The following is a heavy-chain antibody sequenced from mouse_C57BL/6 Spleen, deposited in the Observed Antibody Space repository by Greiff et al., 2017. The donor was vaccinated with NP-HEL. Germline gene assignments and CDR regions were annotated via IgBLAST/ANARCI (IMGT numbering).Heavy chain of an antibody. CDR1: GFTFSSYG. D-gene: IGHD1-1*01. Sequence: EVMLVESGGDLVKPGGSLKLSCAASGFTFSSYGMSWVRQTPDKRLEWVATISSGGSYTYYPDSVKGRFTISRDNAKNTLYLQMSSLKSEDTAMYYCARPLTTVPLGAMDYWGQGTSVTVSS. J-gene: IGHJ4*01. CDR2: ISSGGSYT. V-gene: IGHV5-6*02. CDR3: ARPLTTVPLGAMDY.